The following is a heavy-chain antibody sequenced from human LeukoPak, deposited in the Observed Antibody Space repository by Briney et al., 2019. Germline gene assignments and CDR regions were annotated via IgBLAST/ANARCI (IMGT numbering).Heavy chain of an antibody. CDR1: GFTFSSSA. CDR3: ARDPTQYLRYGYFDY. CDR2: INNVGSHI. D-gene: IGHD4-11*01. J-gene: IGHJ4*02. V-gene: IGHV3-21*01. Sequence: GGSLRLSCAASGFTFSSSAMNWVRHAPGKGLEWVSSINNVGSHIYYAGSVRGRFTISRDNAKNLLYLQMDSLRAEDTAVYYCARDPTQYLRYGYFDYWGQGTLVTVSS.